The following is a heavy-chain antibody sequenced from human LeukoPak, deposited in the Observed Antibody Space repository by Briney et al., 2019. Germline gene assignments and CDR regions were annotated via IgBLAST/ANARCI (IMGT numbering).Heavy chain of an antibody. V-gene: IGHV4-59*01. CDR1: GGSSKTYY. Sequence: PSETLSLTCSVSGGSSKTYYWTWIRQPPGKGLEWIGYIHYSGSTDSNPSLMGRVTISLDTSKSQFSLELRSVTAADTAVYYCVRDQSEFDSWGQGTVVTVSS. J-gene: IGHJ4*02. CDR2: IHYSGST. CDR3: VRDQSEFDS.